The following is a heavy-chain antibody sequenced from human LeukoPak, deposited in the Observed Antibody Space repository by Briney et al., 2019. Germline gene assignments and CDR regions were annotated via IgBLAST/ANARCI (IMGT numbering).Heavy chain of an antibody. CDR3: ARASSGRYFAFIDY. D-gene: IGHD1-26*01. CDR2: INQDASEK. CDR1: GLIFSNYW. Sequence: GGSLRLSCAASGLIFSNYWMGWVRQAPGKGLEWVASINQDASEKYYVDSVKGRFTTSRDNAKNSLYLQINSLRVEDTAVYYCARASSGRYFAFIDYWGQGILVTVSS. V-gene: IGHV3-7*01. J-gene: IGHJ4*02.